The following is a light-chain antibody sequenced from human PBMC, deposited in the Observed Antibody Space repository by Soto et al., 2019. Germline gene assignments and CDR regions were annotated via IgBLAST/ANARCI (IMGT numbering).Light chain of an antibody. J-gene: IGKJ2*01. CDR2: WAS. CDR3: QQYYTTPQT. CDR1: QSVLYSSSNQNY. Sequence: DIVMAQSPDSLTVSLGERATINCKSSQSVLYSSSNQNYLAWYQQRPGQPPKLLIYWASTRESGVPDRFSGSGSGTDFTLTISSLQAEDVAVYYCQQYYTTPQTFGQGTRLEIK. V-gene: IGKV4-1*01.